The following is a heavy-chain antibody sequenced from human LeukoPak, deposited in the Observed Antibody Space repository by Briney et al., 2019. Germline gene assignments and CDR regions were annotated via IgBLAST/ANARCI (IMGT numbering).Heavy chain of an antibody. CDR3: ATQVDTAMVTIPTDY. Sequence: ALVKVSCKASGYTFTSYYMHWVRQAPGQGLEWMGIINPSGGSTSYAQKFQGRVTMTRDTSTSTVYMELSSLRSEDTAVYYCATQVDTAMVTIPTDYWGQGTLVTVSS. D-gene: IGHD5-18*01. CDR2: INPSGGST. CDR1: GYTFTSYY. V-gene: IGHV1-46*01. J-gene: IGHJ4*02.